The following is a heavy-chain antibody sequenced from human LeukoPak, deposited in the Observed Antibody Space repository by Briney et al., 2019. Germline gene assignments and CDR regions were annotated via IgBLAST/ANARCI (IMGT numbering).Heavy chain of an antibody. CDR1: GFTFSSYA. CDR3: AKTLSPFCRSTSCYFEWFDP. Sequence: PGGSLRLSCAASGFTFSSYAMSWVRQAPGKGLEWVSAISGSGGSTYYADSVKGRFTISRDNSKNTLHLQMNSLRAEDTAVYYCAKTLSPFCRSTSCYFEWFDPWGQGTLVTVSS. J-gene: IGHJ5*02. D-gene: IGHD2-2*01. V-gene: IGHV3-23*01. CDR2: ISGSGGST.